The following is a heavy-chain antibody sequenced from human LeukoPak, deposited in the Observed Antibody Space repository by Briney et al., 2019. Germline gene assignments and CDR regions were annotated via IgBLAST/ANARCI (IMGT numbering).Heavy chain of an antibody. CDR3: ARDGYSYALEYFDY. D-gene: IGHD5-18*01. CDR1: GFTFSSYW. J-gene: IGHJ4*02. Sequence: QPGGSLRLSCAASGFTFSSYWMSWVRQAPGKGLEWVSYISSSGSTIYYADSVKGRFTISRDNAKNSLYLQMNSLRAEDTAVYYCARDGYSYALEYFDYWGQGTLVTVSS. CDR2: ISSSGSTI. V-gene: IGHV3-48*04.